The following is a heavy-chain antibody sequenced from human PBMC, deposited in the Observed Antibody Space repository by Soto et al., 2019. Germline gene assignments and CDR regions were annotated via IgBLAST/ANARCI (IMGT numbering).Heavy chain of an antibody. CDR2: IGPDGSNI. V-gene: IGHV3-74*01. CDR1: GFIFSSHW. Sequence: LRLSCAASGFIFSSHWMHWVRQAPGKGLVGVSHIGPDGSNIWEADSVQGRFTISRDNARNRPYLQMNSLRDEDTAIYYCVRDKNWSFDYWGQGILVPVYS. J-gene: IGHJ4*02. D-gene: IGHD1-1*01. CDR3: VRDKNWSFDY.